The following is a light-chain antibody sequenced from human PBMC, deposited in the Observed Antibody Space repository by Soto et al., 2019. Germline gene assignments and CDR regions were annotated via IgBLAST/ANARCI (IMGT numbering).Light chain of an antibody. Sequence: VMSQAAAAVSVKPGEKATLFCMASQSVSSNLAWYQLKPGQAPRLLIYGASSRATGIPDRFSGSGSGTDFTLTISRLEPEDFAVYYCQQYGTWTSGQ. CDR1: QSVSSN. CDR2: GAS. V-gene: IGKV3-20*01. J-gene: IGKJ1*01. CDR3: QQYGTWT.